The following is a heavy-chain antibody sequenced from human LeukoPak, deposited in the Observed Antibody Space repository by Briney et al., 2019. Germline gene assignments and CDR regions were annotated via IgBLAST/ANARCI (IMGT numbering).Heavy chain of an antibody. Sequence: GASVKVSCKASGYTFTGYYMHWVRQAPGQGLEWMGWINPNSGGTNYAQKFQGRVTMTRDTSISTAYMELSRLRSDDTAVYYCARVTLSNSRGYFQHWGQGTLVTVSS. CDR1: GYTFTGYY. CDR3: ARVTLSNSRGYFQH. CDR2: INPNSGGT. V-gene: IGHV1-2*02. D-gene: IGHD4-11*01. J-gene: IGHJ1*01.